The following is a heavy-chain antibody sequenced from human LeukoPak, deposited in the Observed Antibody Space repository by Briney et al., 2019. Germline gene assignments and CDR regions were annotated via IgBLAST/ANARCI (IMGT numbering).Heavy chain of an antibody. J-gene: IGHJ3*02. CDR1: GFSFTSYA. Sequence: GGSLRLSCAASGFSFTSYAMSWVRQAPGKGLEWVSVISGSGDSTYYADSVKGRFTISRDNSKSTLYLQMHSLRAEDTAVYYCARGWIQLWNDAFDIWGQGTMVTVSS. CDR3: ARGWIQLWNDAFDI. V-gene: IGHV3-23*01. CDR2: ISGSGDST. D-gene: IGHD5-18*01.